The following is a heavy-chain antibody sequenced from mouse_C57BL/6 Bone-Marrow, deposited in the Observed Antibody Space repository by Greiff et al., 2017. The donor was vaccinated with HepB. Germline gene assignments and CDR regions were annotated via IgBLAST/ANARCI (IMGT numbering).Heavy chain of an antibody. J-gene: IGHJ4*01. CDR2: IDPNSGGT. CDR3: ARAGYYFHYAMDY. V-gene: IGHV1-72*01. CDR1: GYTFTSYW. D-gene: IGHD2-3*01. Sequence: QVQLKQPGAELVKPGASVKLSCKASGYTFTSYWMHWVKQRPGRGLEWIGRIDPNSGGTKYNEKFKSKATLTVDKPSSTAYMQLSSLTSEDSAVYYCARAGYYFHYAMDYWGQGTSVTVSS.